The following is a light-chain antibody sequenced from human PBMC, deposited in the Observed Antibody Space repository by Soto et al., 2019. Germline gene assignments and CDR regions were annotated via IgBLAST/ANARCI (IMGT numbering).Light chain of an antibody. CDR3: TSYTSSSTYV. Sequence: QSALAQPASVSGSPGQSITISCTGTSSDVGGYNYVSWHQQHPGKAPKLTIYDVSSRPSGVSNRFSASKSGNTASLTISGLQAEDEADYYCTSYTSSSTYVFGIGTKATVL. V-gene: IGLV2-14*01. J-gene: IGLJ1*01. CDR1: SSDVGGYNY. CDR2: DVS.